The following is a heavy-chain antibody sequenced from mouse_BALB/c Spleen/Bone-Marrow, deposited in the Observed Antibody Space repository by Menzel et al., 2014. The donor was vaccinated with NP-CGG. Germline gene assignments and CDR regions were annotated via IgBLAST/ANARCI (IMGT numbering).Heavy chain of an antibody. Sequence: VQLQQSGAELVKPGAPVKLSCKASGYTFTSYWMNWIKQRPGRGLEWIGRIDPSDSETHYNQKFKDKATLTVDKSSSTAYIQLSSLTSEDSAVYYCARDHFYSGNYKFVYWGQGTLVTVSA. CDR3: ARDHFYSGNYKFVY. J-gene: IGHJ3*01. CDR1: GYTFTSYW. D-gene: IGHD2-1*01. V-gene: IGHV1-69*02. CDR2: IDPSDSET.